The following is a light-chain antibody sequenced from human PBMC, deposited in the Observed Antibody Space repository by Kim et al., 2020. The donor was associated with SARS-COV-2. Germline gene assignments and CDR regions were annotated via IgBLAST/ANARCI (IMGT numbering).Light chain of an antibody. V-gene: IGKV1-27*01. CDR2: GAS. CDR1: QCINND. J-gene: IGKJ1*01. CDR3: QKYNGAPWT. Sequence: ASGGDRVTITCRASQCINNDLAWYQQKPGKVPNLLIYGASALQSGVPSRFSGRGSGTDFTLTISSLQPEDVAIYYCQKYNGAPWTFGQGTKVDIK.